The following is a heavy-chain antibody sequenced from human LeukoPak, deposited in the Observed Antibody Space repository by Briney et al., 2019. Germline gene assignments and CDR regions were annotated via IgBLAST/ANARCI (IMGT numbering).Heavy chain of an antibody. CDR3: ARALGEADIVVVPAADYGY. J-gene: IGHJ4*02. CDR2: MNPNSGNT. CDR1: GYTFTSYD. V-gene: IGHV1-8*01. Sequence: ASVKVSCKASGYTFTSYDINWVRQATGQGLEWMGWMNPNSGNTGYAQKLQGRVTMTTDTSTSTAYMELRSLRSDDTAVYYCARALGEADIVVVPAADYGYWGQGTLVTVSS. D-gene: IGHD2-2*01.